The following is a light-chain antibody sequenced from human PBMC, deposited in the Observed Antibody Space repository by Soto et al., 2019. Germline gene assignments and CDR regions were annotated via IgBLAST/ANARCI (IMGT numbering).Light chain of an antibody. V-gene: IGKV3-20*01. Sequence: EIVLTQSPDTLSLSPGERATLSCRASQSVSSSSLAWYQHKRGQAPRLLIHGASSRATGIPDRFSGSGSGTDFSLTIRGLKPEDFAVYYCQQYRMSPNTFGQGTRLEIK. J-gene: IGKJ5*01. CDR2: GAS. CDR1: QSVSSSS. CDR3: QQYRMSPNT.